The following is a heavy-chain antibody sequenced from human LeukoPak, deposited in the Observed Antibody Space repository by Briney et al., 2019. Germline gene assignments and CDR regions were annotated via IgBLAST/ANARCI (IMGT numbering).Heavy chain of an antibody. Sequence: PSETLSLTCTVSGGSISSSSYYWGWIRQPPGKGLEWIGSIYYSGSTYYNPSLKSRVTISVDTSKNQFSLKLSSVTAADTAVYYCARRGPDDIVVVPAQADAFDIWGQGTMVTVSS. CDR3: ARRGPDDIVVVPAQADAFDI. D-gene: IGHD2-2*01. CDR1: GGSISSSSYY. V-gene: IGHV4-39*01. CDR2: IYYSGST. J-gene: IGHJ3*02.